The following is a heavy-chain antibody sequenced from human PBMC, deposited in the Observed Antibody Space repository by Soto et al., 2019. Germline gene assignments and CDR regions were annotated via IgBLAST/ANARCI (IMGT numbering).Heavy chain of an antibody. Sequence: QVQLVQSGAEVKKPGSSVKVSCKASGGTFSSYAISWVRQAPGQGLEWMGGIIPIFGTANYAQKFQGRVTITADKSTSTAYMELSSLRSEDTAVYYCARGSTYYYDSSGSTIPDNWGQGTLVTVSS. J-gene: IGHJ4*02. CDR2: IIPIFGTA. D-gene: IGHD3-22*01. CDR1: GGTFSSYA. V-gene: IGHV1-69*06. CDR3: ARGSTYYYDSSGSTIPDN.